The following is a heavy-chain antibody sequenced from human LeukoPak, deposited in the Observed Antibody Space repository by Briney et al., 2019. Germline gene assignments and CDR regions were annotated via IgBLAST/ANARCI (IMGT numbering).Heavy chain of an antibody. CDR1: GGSISSYY. CDR3: ARTSASYYYYMDV. CDR2: IYFIGSP. V-gene: IGHV4-59*01. D-gene: IGHD3-3*01. J-gene: IGHJ6*03. Sequence: SETLSLTCAVYGGSISSYYWSWIRQPPGKGLEWIGYIYFIGSPKYNPSLKSRVTISLDKSRKQLSLNLTSVTAADTAVYYCARTSASYYYYMDVWGKGTTVTISS.